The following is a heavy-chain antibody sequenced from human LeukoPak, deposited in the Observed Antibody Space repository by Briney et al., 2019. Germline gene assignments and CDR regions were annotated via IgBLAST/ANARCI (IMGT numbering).Heavy chain of an antibody. Sequence: PGGSLRLSCAASGFTFDDYAMHWVRQAPGKGLEWVSGISWNSGSIGYADSVKGRFTISRDNAKNSLYLQMNSLRAEDTALYYCAKVYGSGTQGYFQHWGQGTLVTVSS. D-gene: IGHD3-10*01. V-gene: IGHV3-9*01. CDR3: AKVYGSGTQGYFQH. CDR2: ISWNSGSI. CDR1: GFTFDDYA. J-gene: IGHJ1*01.